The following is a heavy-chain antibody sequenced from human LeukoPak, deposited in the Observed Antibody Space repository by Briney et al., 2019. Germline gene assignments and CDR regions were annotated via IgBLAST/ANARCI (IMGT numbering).Heavy chain of an antibody. V-gene: IGHV4-39*01. CDR2: IYYSGST. CDR3: ARHVLGYSSSGGDYYYYMDV. CDR1: GVSISSGGYY. D-gene: IGHD6-6*01. J-gene: IGHJ6*03. Sequence: PSQTLSLTCTVSGVSISSGGYYWGWIRQPPGKGLEWIGSIYYSGSTYYNPSLKSRVTISVDTSKNQFSLKLSSVTAADTAVYYCARHVLGYSSSGGDYYYYMDVWGKGTTVTVSS.